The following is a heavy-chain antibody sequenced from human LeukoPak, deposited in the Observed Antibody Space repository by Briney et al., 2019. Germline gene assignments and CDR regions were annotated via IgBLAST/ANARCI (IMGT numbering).Heavy chain of an antibody. CDR2: INGDGTST. V-gene: IGHV3-74*01. D-gene: IGHD7-27*01. CDR1: GFTFSSYW. J-gene: IGHJ4*02. CDR3: ARVGGNWGSPFDY. Sequence: GGSLRLSCAASGFTFSSYWMHWVRQVPGKGLVWVSRINGDGTSTSYADSVKGRFTISRDNAKNTLYLQMNSLRAEDTAVYYCARVGGNWGSPFDYWGQGTLVTVSS.